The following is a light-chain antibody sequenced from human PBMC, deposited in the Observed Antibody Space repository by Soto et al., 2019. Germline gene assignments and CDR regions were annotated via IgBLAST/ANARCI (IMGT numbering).Light chain of an antibody. J-gene: IGKJ5*01. CDR1: QSVTSNH. CDR2: GAS. Sequence: EIVLTQSPGTLSLSPGERATLSCRASQSVTSNHLAWYQQKPGQAPRPLIFGASIRATGIPDRFSGSGSGTDFTLTINRLEAEDFAVYYCQQYGRPPITFGQGTRLEIK. CDR3: QQYGRPPIT. V-gene: IGKV3-20*01.